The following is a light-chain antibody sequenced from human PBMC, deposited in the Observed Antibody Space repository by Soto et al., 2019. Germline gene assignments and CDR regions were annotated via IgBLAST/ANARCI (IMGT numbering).Light chain of an antibody. V-gene: IGLV2-14*01. CDR2: EVS. CDR3: SSYRSSSTGV. J-gene: IGLJ1*01. CDR1: SSDVGGYDY. Sequence: QSVLTQPASVSGSPGQSITISCTGTSSDVGGYDYVSWYQQRPGKAPKLMIYEVSNRPSGVSNRFSGSKSGNTASLTISGLQAEDEADYYCSSYRSSSTGVFGTGTKLTVL.